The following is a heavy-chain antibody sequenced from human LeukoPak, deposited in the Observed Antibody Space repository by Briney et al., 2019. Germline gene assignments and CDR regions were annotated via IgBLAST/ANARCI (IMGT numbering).Heavy chain of an antibody. CDR2: IYYSGNT. V-gene: IGHV4-39*01. CDR1: GGSISSGSFY. J-gene: IGHJ4*02. CDR3: ARHPGRLFDY. Sequence: SETLSLTCTVSGGSISSGSFYWGWIRQPPGKGLEWIGSIYYSGNTYYNPSLKSRVSISVDTSKNQFSLKLSSVTAADTAVYYCARHPGRLFDYWGQGTLVTVSS.